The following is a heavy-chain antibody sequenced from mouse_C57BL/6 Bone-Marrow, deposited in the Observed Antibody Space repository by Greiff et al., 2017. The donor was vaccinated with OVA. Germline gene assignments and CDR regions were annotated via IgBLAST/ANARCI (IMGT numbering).Heavy chain of an antibody. D-gene: IGHD1-1*01. V-gene: IGHV1-15*01. Sequence: QVQLQQSGAELVRPGASVTLSCKASGYTFTDYEMHWVKQTPVHGLEWIGAIDPETGGTAYNQKFKGKAILTADKSSSTAYMELRSLTSEDSAVYYCTREWGVYYGSSSYYFDYWGQGTTLTVSS. J-gene: IGHJ2*01. CDR1: GYTFTDYE. CDR3: TREWGVYYGSSSYYFDY. CDR2: IDPETGGT.